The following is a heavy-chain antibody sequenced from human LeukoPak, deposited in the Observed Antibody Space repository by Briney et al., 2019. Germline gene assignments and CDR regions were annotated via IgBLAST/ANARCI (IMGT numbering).Heavy chain of an antibody. J-gene: IGHJ6*03. CDR3: ARDPHRYYDSSGTQGPYYMDV. Sequence: SETLSLTCAVPGGSISSYDWSWIRQPPGKGLEWIGYIYYSGSTIYNPSPKSRVTTSFETSKNQFSLKLSSVTAADTAVYYCARDPHRYYDSSGTQGPYYMDVWGKGTTVTVSS. V-gene: IGHV4-59*01. D-gene: IGHD3-22*01. CDR2: IYYSGST. CDR1: GGSISSYD.